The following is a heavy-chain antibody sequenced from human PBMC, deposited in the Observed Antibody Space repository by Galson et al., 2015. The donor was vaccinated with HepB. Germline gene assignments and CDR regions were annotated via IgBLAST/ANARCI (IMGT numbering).Heavy chain of an antibody. CDR1: GFTFSGSA. J-gene: IGHJ4*02. V-gene: IGHV3-53*01. Sequence: SLRLSCAASGFTFSGSAIHWVRQASGKGLEWVSIIYSGGSTYYADSVKGRFTISRDNSKNMLYLQMNNLRAEDTAVYYCARVLYGDYTNYFDYWGQGTLVTVSS. D-gene: IGHD4-17*01. CDR2: IYSGGST. CDR3: ARVLYGDYTNYFDY.